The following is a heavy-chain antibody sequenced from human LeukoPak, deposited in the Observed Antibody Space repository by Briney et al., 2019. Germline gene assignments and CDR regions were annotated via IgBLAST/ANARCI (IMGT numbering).Heavy chain of an antibody. CDR2: INAGSGNT. CDR1: GYTFTSYA. V-gene: IGHV1-3*01. Sequence: ASVKVSCKASGYTFTSYAMHWVRQAPGQRLEWMGWINAGSGNTKYSQKFQGRVTITRDTSASTAYMELSSLRSEDTAVYYCARDRDVVVVAALDYWGQGTLVTVSS. J-gene: IGHJ4*02. D-gene: IGHD2-15*01. CDR3: ARDRDVVVVAALDY.